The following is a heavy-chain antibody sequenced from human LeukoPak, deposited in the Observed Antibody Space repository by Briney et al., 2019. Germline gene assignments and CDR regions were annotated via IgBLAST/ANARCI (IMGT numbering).Heavy chain of an antibody. CDR1: GGSFSGYY. CDR3: ARGSRGSGGGCYRN. CDR2: INHSGSS. V-gene: IGHV4-34*01. J-gene: IGHJ4*02. Sequence: PSETLSLTCAVYGGSFSGYYWSWIRQPPGKGLEWIGEINHSGSSKYNPSLKSRVTISVDTSKNQSSLKLSSVAAADTAVYYCARGSRGSGGGCYRNWGQGTLVTVSS. D-gene: IGHD2-15*01.